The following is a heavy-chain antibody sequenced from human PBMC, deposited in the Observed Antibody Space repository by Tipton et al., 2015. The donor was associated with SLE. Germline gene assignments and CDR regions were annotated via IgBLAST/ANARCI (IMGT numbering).Heavy chain of an antibody. CDR2: IGTSRSII. V-gene: IGHV3-11*04. J-gene: IGHJ6*02. Sequence: SLRLSCEASGFTFSDYYISWIRQAPGKGLEWIAYIGTSRSIIYYADSVKGRFTISRDNAKNSLYLQMNSLRAEDTAVYYCARDLLGYYYGMDVWGQGTTVTVSS. D-gene: IGHD3-16*01. CDR3: ARDLLGYYYGMDV. CDR1: GFTFSDYY.